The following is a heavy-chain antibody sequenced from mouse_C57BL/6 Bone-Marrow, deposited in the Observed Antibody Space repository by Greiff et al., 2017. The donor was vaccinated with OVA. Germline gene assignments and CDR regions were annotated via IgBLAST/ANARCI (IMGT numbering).Heavy chain of an antibody. D-gene: IGHD1-2*01. CDR1: GYTFTSYW. V-gene: IGHV1-64*01. CDR3: ARSEILRPPYAMDY. Sequence: QVQLQQSGAELVKPGASVKLSCKASGYTFTSYWMHWVKQRPGQGLEWIGMIHPNSGSTNYNAKFKSKATLTVDKSSSTAYMQLSSLTSEDSAVYYCARSEILRPPYAMDYWGQGTSVTVSS. J-gene: IGHJ4*01. CDR2: IHPNSGST.